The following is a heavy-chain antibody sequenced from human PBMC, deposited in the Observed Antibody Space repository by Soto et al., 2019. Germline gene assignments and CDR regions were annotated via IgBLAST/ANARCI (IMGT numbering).Heavy chain of an antibody. CDR1: GFSVSNNY. Sequence: GGSLRLSWAVSGFSVSNNYMSWVRQAPGKGLEWGSVIYSGDNTYYSDSVKGPFTIYRDNSKNTLNLQKNGLRVEDTAVYYCARGAAMVLFDYWRQGTLVTVSS. J-gene: IGHJ4*02. D-gene: IGHD5-18*01. CDR3: ARGAAMVLFDY. CDR2: IYSGDNT. V-gene: IGHV3-53*01.